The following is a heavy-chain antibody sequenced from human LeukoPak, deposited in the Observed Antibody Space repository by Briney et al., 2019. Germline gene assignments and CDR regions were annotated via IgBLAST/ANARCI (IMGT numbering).Heavy chain of an antibody. CDR3: AKVSARIAAAVPYFDY. CDR2: ISGSGGST. Sequence: GGSLRLSCAASGFTFSSYAMSWVRQAPGKGLEWVSAISGSGGSTYYADSVKGRFTISRDNSKNTLYLQMNSLRAEDTAVYYCAKVSARIAAAVPYFDYWGQGTLVTVSS. J-gene: IGHJ4*02. V-gene: IGHV3-23*01. D-gene: IGHD6-13*01. CDR1: GFTFSSYA.